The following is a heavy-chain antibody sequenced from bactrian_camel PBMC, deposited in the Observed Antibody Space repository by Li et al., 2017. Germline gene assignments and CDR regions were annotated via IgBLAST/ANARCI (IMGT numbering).Heavy chain of an antibody. J-gene: IGHJ4*01. V-gene: IGHV3S55*01. Sequence: HVQLVESGGGSVQAGGSLRLSCEVSGITEGTNCIGWFRQAPEKEREGVARIDRDGRTSYADSVKGRFTISKDNAKSVLNLQMDNLNPEDSAMYYCAAGHCAGGSCTCSRELYDYNTWGQQGTQVTVS. CDR2: IDRDGRT. D-gene: IGHD4*01. CDR1: GITEGTNC.